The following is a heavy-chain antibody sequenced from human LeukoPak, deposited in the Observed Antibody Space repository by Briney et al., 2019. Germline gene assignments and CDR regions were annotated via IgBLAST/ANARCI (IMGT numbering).Heavy chain of an antibody. CDR1: GFTFSSYW. CDR2: INSDGSST. CDR3: AKDLRFSGYCSSTSCHD. D-gene: IGHD2-2*03. J-gene: IGHJ4*02. V-gene: IGHV3-74*01. Sequence: GGSLRLSCAASGFTFSSYWMHWVRQAPGKGLVWVSRINSDGSSTSYADSVKGRFTISRDNAKNTLYLQMNSLRAEDTAVYYCAKDLRFSGYCSSTSCHDWGQGTLVTVSS.